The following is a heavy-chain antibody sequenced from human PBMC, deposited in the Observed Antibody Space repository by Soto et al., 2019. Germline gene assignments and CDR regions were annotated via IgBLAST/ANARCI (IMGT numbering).Heavy chain of an antibody. CDR1: GGSISSSNYY. CDR3: AVGSSGFSYFY. V-gene: IGHV4-39*01. D-gene: IGHD1-26*01. CDR2: IYYSGST. J-gene: IGHJ4*02. Sequence: SETLSLTCTVSGGSISSSNYYWGWIRQPPGKGLEWIGSIYYSGSTYHNPPLKSRVTISKDTSKNQFSLRLSSVTAADTAVYYCAVGSSGFSYFYWGQGIQVTVSS.